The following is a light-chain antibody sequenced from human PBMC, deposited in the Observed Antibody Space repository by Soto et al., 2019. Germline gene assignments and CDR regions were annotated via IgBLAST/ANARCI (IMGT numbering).Light chain of an antibody. CDR3: SLYTSENTYV. Sequence: QPVLTQPPSVSGAPGQRVTISCTGSSSNIGANYDVHWYQQRPGTAPKLLIFANSNRPSGVPDRFSGSKSGTSASLVITGLQAEDEGDYYCSLYTSENTYVFGTGTKLTVL. CDR1: SSNIGANYD. CDR2: ANS. J-gene: IGLJ1*01. V-gene: IGLV1-40*01.